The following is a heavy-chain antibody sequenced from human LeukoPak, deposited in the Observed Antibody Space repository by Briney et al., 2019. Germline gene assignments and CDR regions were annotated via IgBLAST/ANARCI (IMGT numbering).Heavy chain of an antibody. V-gene: IGHV3-7*01. D-gene: IGHD3-10*01. CDR1: GFTFSSYW. CDR2: IKQDGSEK. J-gene: IGHJ4*02. CDR3: ASELKGVFDY. Sequence: GGSLRLSCAASGFTFSSYWMSWVRQAPGKGLEWVANIKQDGSEKYYVDSVKGRFTISRDNSKNTLYLQMNSLRAEDTAVYYCASELKGVFDYWGQGTLVTVSS.